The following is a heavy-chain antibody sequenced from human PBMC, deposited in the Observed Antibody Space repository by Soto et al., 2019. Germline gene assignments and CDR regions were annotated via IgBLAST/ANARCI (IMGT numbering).Heavy chain of an antibody. CDR3: ARDGLDYQTASEFYYYGMDV. V-gene: IGHV4-4*07. CDR2: IYTSGST. CDR1: CGSIISYY. D-gene: IGHD3-10*01. J-gene: IGHJ6*02. Sequence: PSETVSLTCTVSCGSIISYYWSWIRQPAGKGLEWIGRIYTSGSTNYNPSLKSRVTMSVDTSKNQFSLKLSSVTAADTAVYYCARDGLDYQTASEFYYYGMDVWGQGTTVTVSS.